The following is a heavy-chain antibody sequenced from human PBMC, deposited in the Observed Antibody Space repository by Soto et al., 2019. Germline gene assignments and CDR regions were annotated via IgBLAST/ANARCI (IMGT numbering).Heavy chain of an antibody. D-gene: IGHD3-10*01. CDR3: ARDQSFDHSYYYGIDV. J-gene: IGHJ6*02. V-gene: IGHV1-18*01. CDR2: ISPFNGNT. Sequence: QVQLVQSGAEVKKPGASVKVSCKSSGYPFTHYGITWVRQAPGQGPEWMGWISPFNGNTNYGQTLQGRVTLPTDTSTSTGDMELRSLRSDDTAVYYCARDQSFDHSYYYGIDVWGQGTTVTVSS. CDR1: GYPFTHYG.